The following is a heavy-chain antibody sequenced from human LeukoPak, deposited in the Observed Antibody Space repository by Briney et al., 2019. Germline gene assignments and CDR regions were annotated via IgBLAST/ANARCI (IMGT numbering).Heavy chain of an antibody. J-gene: IGHJ6*03. V-gene: IGHV4-59*01. Sequence: PSETLSLTCTVSVDSISSYYWSWIRQPPGKGLGWIGYIYYSGSTNYNPSLKSRVTISVDTSKNQFSLKLRYVTAADTAVYYCARMVGWGARRYYYYYMDVWGKGTTVTISS. CDR3: ARMVGWGARRYYYYYMDV. CDR1: VDSISSYY. CDR2: IYYSGST. D-gene: IGHD1-26*01.